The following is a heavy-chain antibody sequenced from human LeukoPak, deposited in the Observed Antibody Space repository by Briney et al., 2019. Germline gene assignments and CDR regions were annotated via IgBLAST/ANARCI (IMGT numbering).Heavy chain of an antibody. CDR1: GYSFTSYW. CDR3: ARSGGGYYSSGWYRY. V-gene: IGHV5-51*01. D-gene: IGHD6-19*01. Sequence: GESLKISCKGSGYSFTSYWIGWVRQMPGKGLEWMGIIYPGDSDTRYSPSFQGRVTISADKSVSTAYLQWSSLKASDTAMYFCARSGGGYYSSGWYRYWGQGTLVTVSS. CDR2: IYPGDSDT. J-gene: IGHJ4*02.